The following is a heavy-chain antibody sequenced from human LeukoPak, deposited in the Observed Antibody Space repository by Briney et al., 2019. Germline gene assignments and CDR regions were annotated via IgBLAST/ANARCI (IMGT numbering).Heavy chain of an antibody. J-gene: IGHJ4*02. CDR3: ARGFFGELNFDY. V-gene: IGHV4-59*08. CDR1: GGSISSYY. D-gene: IGHD3-10*01. CDR2: IYYSGST. Sequence: PSETLSLTCTVSGGSISSYYWSWIRQPPGKGLEWIGYIYYSGSTNYNPSLKSRVTISADMFKNQFSLKLSSVTAADTAVYYCARGFFGELNFDYWGQGTLVTVSS.